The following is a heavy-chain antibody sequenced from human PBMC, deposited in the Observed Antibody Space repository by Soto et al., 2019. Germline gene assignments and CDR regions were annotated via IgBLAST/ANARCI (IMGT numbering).Heavy chain of an antibody. D-gene: IGHD3-10*01. CDR3: ARGGVEPFDY. CDR1: GFTFRNYW. V-gene: IGHV3-74*01. Sequence: EVQLVESGGGLVQPGGSLRLSCAASGFTFRNYWMHWVRQAPGKGLVWVSRISDYGRINYADSVKGRFTISRDDAKSELYLQMNNFRADDTAVYYCARGGVEPFDYWGQGALVTVSS. J-gene: IGHJ4*02. CDR2: ISDYGRI.